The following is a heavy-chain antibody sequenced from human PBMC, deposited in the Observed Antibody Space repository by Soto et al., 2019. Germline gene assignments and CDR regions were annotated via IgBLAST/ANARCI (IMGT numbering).Heavy chain of an antibody. CDR2: IYHSGST. V-gene: IGHV4-4*02. D-gene: IGHD2-2*01. J-gene: IGHJ5*02. Sequence: SETLSLTCDVSGGSISSSNWWSWVRQPPGKGLEWIGEIYHSGSTNYNPSLKSRVTISVDKSKNQFSLKLSSVTAADTAVYYCARGYCSSTSCYGWFDPWGQGTLVTVSS. CDR3: ARGYCSSTSCYGWFDP. CDR1: GGSISSSNW.